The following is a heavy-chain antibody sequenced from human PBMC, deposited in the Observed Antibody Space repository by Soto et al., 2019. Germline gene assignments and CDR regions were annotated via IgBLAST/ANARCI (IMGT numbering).Heavy chain of an antibody. CDR3: ARDRIDVATAFTYDY. J-gene: IGHJ4*02. CDR1: GFTFTNYW. Sequence: EVQLVESGGGLVQPGGSLRLSCAASGFTFTNYWMSWVRQAPGKGLEWVANIKEDGSEEYYVDSVRGRFTISRDNVKNSLYLQMSSLRAEDTALYYCARDRIDVATAFTYDYWGQGSLVTVSS. D-gene: IGHD6-19*01. CDR2: IKEDGSEE. V-gene: IGHV3-7*03.